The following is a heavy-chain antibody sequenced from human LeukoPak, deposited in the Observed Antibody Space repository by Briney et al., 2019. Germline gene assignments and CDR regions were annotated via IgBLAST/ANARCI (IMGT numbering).Heavy chain of an antibody. CDR1: GFTFSNYA. V-gene: IGHV3-23*01. D-gene: IGHD3-16*01. CDR3: ARVRGPGIMSYYYGMDV. J-gene: IGHJ6*02. Sequence: GGSLRLSCAASGFTFSNYAMSWVRQAPGKGLEWVSAISGSGGNTYDADSVKGRFTISRDNSKNTLSLQMNSLRAEDTAVYYCARVRGPGIMSYYYGMDVWGQGTTVTVSS. CDR2: ISGSGGNT.